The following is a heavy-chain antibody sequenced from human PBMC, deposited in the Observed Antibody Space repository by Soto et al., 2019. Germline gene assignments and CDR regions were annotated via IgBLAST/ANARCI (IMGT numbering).Heavy chain of an antibody. Sequence: QVQLQESGPGLVKPSQTLSLTCTVSGGSISSVGYYWSWIRKHPGKGLEWIGYIYYSGSTYYNPSLKSRVTITVDTSKNQFSLKLSSVTASYTAVYYCARVRGGGPFDDWVQGTLVTVSS. CDR2: IYYSGST. CDR3: ARVRGGGPFDD. V-gene: IGHV4-31*03. D-gene: IGHD1-26*01. CDR1: GGSISSVGYY. J-gene: IGHJ4*02.